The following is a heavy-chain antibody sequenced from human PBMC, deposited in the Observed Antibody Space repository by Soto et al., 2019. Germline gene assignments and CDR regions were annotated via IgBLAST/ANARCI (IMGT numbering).Heavy chain of an antibody. CDR3: ARGAAAAYYYYGMDV. V-gene: IGHV3-7*01. CDR2: IKQDGSEK. D-gene: IGHD6-13*01. Sequence: PGGSLRLSCAASGFTFSSYWMSWVRQAPGKGLEWVANIKQDGSEKYYVDSVKGRFTISRDNAKNSLYLQMNSLRAEDTAVYYCARGAAAAYYYYGMDVWGQGTTVTVSS. J-gene: IGHJ6*02. CDR1: GFTFSSYW.